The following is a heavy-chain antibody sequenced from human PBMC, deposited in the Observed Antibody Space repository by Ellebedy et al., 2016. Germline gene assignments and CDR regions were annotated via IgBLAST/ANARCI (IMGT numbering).Heavy chain of an antibody. Sequence: ASVKVSCKASGYTFTSYGISWVRQAPGQGLEWMGWISAYNGNTNYAQKLQGRVTMTTDTSPSTAYMELRSLRSDDTAVYYCARDKLGQWLVREFDYWGQGTLVTVSS. V-gene: IGHV1-18*01. J-gene: IGHJ4*02. CDR3: ARDKLGQWLVREFDY. D-gene: IGHD6-19*01. CDR1: GYTFTSYG. CDR2: ISAYNGNT.